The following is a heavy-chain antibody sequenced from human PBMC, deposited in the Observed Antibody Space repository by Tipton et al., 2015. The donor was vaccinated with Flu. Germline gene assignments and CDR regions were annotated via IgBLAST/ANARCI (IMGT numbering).Heavy chain of an antibody. J-gene: IGHJ3*02. D-gene: IGHD4-17*01. CDR2: INPNSGGT. V-gene: IGHV1-2*02. CDR1: GYTFTGYY. Sequence: QLVQSGAEVKKPGASVKVSCKASGYTFTGYYMHWVRQAPGQGLEWMGWINPNSGGTNYAQRFQGRVTMTRDTSISTAYMELSRLRSDATAVYYCARRGYGDYVDAFDIWGQGTMVPVSS. CDR3: ARRGYGDYVDAFDI.